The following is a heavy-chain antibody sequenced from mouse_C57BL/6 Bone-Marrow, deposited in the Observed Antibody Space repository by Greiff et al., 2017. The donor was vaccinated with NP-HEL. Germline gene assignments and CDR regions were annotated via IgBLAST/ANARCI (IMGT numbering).Heavy chain of an antibody. Sequence: QVQLKQPGAELVRPGSSVKLSCKASGYTFTSYWMHWVKQRPIQGLEWIGNIDPSDSETHYNQKFKDKATLTVDKSSSTAYMQLSSLTSEDTAVYYCARRGLRYPDCFDYWGQGTTLTVSS. D-gene: IGHD1-1*01. J-gene: IGHJ2*01. CDR2: IDPSDSET. CDR1: GYTFTSYW. V-gene: IGHV1-52*01. CDR3: ARRGLRYPDCFDY.